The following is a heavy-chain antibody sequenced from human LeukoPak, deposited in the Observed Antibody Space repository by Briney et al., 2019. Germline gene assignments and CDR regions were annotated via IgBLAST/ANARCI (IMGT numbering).Heavy chain of an antibody. Sequence: GGSLRLSCAASAFTFSSCAMTWVRQAPGKGLEWVSFISAGGTSTYYAGSVKGRFTISRDNSKNTLYLQMNSLRAEDTAVYYCAKLAPGTPMVWGVIFNWGQGTLVTVSS. J-gene: IGHJ4*02. V-gene: IGHV3-23*01. D-gene: IGHD3-10*01. CDR3: AKLAPGTPMVWGVIFN. CDR1: AFTFSSCA. CDR2: ISAGGTST.